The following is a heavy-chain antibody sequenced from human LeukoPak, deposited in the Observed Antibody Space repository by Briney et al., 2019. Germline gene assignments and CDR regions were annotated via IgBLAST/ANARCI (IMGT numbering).Heavy chain of an antibody. CDR1: GYTFTSYD. V-gene: IGHV1-8*01. CDR2: MNPNSGDA. D-gene: IGHD3-16*02. CDR3: AREHYDYVWGNHRYIDY. Sequence: ASVKVSCKTSGYTFTSYDINWVRQATGQGLEWMGWMNPNSGDAGYTQKFQGRVTTTRNTSISTAYMELSSLRSEDTAVYYCAREHYDYVWGNHRYIDYWGQGTLVTVSS. J-gene: IGHJ4*02.